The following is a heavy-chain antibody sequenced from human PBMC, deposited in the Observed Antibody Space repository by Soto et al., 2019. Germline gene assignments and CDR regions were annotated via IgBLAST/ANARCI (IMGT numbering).Heavy chain of an antibody. D-gene: IGHD1-1*01. CDR3: ARGLHRMGSFSEPRKYNWFDP. CDR1: GGSFSGYY. CDR2: INHSGST. Sequence: KPSETLSLTCAVYGGSFSGYYWSWIRQPPGKGLEWIGEINHSGSTNYNPSLKSRVTISVDTSKNQFSLKLSSVTAADTAVYYCARGLHRMGSFSEPRKYNWFDPWGQGTLVTVSS. J-gene: IGHJ5*02. V-gene: IGHV4-34*01.